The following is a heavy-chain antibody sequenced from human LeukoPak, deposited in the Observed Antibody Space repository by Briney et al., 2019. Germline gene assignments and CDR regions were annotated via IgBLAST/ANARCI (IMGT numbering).Heavy chain of an antibody. CDR1: GFTVSSNY. CDR2: IYSGGST. J-gene: IGHJ4*02. Sequence: GGSLRLSCAASGFTVSSNYMSWVRQAPGKGLEWVSVIYSGGSTYYADSVKGRFTISRDNSKNTLYLQMNSLRAEDTAVYYCARGSIVVVIPDYWGQGTLVTVSS. CDR3: ARGSIVVVIPDY. D-gene: IGHD3-22*01. V-gene: IGHV3-53*01.